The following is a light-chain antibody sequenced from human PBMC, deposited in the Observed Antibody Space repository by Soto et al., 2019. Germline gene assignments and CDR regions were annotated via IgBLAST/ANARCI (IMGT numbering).Light chain of an antibody. V-gene: IGLV1-40*01. Sequence: QPVLTQPPSVSGAPGQTITISCTGSSSNIGAGYYVHWYQQLPGTAPKLLIYENVNRPSGVPDRFSGSKSDTSASLAITGLQAEDEADYYCQSYNPSLGGSVFGGGTKVTVL. CDR2: ENV. CDR3: QSYNPSLGGSV. CDR1: SSNIGAGYY. J-gene: IGLJ3*02.